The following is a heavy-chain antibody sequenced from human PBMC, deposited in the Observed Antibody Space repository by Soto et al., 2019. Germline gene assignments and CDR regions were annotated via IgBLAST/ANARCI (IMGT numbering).Heavy chain of an antibody. D-gene: IGHD3-22*01. Sequence: PWGSLRLSCAASGCTFSSYAMSWVRQAPGKGLEWVSAISGSGGSTYYADSVKGRLTISRDNSENRLYLQMQSLRAEDTGVYYCARYYYDSSGYFQTYYYYGMDVWGQGTTETVSS. V-gene: IGHV3-23*01. CDR2: ISGSGGST. J-gene: IGHJ6*02. CDR3: ARYYYDSSGYFQTYYYYGMDV. CDR1: GCTFSSYA.